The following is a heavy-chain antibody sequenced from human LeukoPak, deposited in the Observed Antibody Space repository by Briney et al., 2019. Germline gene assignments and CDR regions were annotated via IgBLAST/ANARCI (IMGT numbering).Heavy chain of an antibody. CDR2: IYPGDSDT. Sequence: GESLKVSCQGSGSSFTSYWIGWVRQLPGKGLEWMGIIYPGDSDTRYSPSFQGRVTISADKSISTAYLQWSSLKASDTAMYYCARPWYYGDYALDAFDIWGQGTMVTVSS. V-gene: IGHV5-51*01. CDR1: GSSFTSYW. D-gene: IGHD4-17*01. CDR3: ARPWYYGDYALDAFDI. J-gene: IGHJ3*02.